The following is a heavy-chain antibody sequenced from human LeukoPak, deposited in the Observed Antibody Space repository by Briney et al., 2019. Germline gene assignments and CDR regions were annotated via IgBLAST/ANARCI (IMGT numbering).Heavy chain of an antibody. V-gene: IGHV7-4-1*02. CDR3: ARAVGTTVQNWFDP. CDR1: GYSFTSDA. J-gene: IGHJ5*02. D-gene: IGHD4-17*01. CDR2: INTNTGNP. Sequence: ASVNVSCKASGYSFTSDAMNWVRQAAGQGLEGMGWINTNTGNPTYAQGFTGRFVFSLDTSVSTAYLQISSLKAEDTAVYYCARAVGTTVQNWFDPWGQGTLVTVSS.